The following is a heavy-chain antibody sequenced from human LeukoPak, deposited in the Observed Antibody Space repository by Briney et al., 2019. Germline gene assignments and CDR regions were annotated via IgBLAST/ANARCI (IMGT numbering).Heavy chain of an antibody. V-gene: IGHV3-11*06. CDR1: GFTFSDYY. CDR3: ARDSGSAHLFDY. D-gene: IGHD3-10*01. CDR2: ISSSSSYT. Sequence: PGGSLRLSCAASGFTFSDYYMSWIRQAPGKGREWVSYISSSSSYTNYADSVKGRFTISRDNAKNSLYLQMNSLRAEDTAVYYCARDSGSAHLFDYWGQGTLVTVSS. J-gene: IGHJ4*02.